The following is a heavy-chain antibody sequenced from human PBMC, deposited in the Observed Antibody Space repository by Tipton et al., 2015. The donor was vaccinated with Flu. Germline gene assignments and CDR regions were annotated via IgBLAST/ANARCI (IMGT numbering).Heavy chain of an antibody. CDR2: ISHSGRT. V-gene: IGHV4-38-2*01. J-gene: IGHJ5*02. D-gene: IGHD4-11*01. CDR1: GYSVTSGYY. CDR3: ARRDYSNYVSDPKSWFDP. Sequence: TLSLTCAVSGYSVTSGYYWGWIRQPPGKGLEWIGSISHSGRTYYKPSLKSRVTVSLDTSNNQFSLNLKSVTAGDMAVYYCARRDYSNYVSDPKSWFDPWGQGTLVAVSS.